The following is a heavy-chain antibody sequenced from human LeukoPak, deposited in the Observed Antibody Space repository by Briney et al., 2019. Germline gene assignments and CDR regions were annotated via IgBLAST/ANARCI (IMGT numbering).Heavy chain of an antibody. J-gene: IGHJ3*02. Sequence: SQTLPLTCSVSGGSITSGGYYWNWVRQLPEKGLEWLGYISHSGYSYYNPSLKSRLTISADTSKNQFSLKLTSVTAADTAVYYCAKFGSDAFDIWGQGTMVTVSS. V-gene: IGHV4-31*03. D-gene: IGHD3-10*01. CDR2: ISHSGYS. CDR3: AKFGSDAFDI. CDR1: GGSITSGGYY.